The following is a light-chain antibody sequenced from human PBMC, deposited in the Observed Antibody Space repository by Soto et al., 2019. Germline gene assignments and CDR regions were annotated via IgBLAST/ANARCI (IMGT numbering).Light chain of an antibody. CDR2: GVS. J-gene: IGLJ3*02. CDR1: GSDIGNYNY. Sequence: QSALTQPASVSGSPGQSITISCTGTGSDIGNYNYVSWYQQYPGKDPKLMIYGVSNRPSGVSNRFSGSKSGNAASLTISGLQAEDEADYYCSSYTSYTTLWVFGGGTKLTVL. CDR3: SSYTSYTTLWV. V-gene: IGLV2-14*01.